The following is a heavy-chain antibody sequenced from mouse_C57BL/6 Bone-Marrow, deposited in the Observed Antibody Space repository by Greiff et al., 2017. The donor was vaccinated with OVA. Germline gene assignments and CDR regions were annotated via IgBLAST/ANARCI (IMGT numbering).Heavy chain of an antibody. J-gene: IGHJ2*01. CDR3: ARRGNWDFDY. CDR1: GYTFTSYW. CDR2: IDPSDSET. D-gene: IGHD4-1*01. Sequence: QVQLQQPGAELVRPGSSVKLSCKASGYTFTSYWMHWVKQRPIQGLEWIGNIDPSDSETNYNQKFKDKATLTVHKSSSTAYMQISSLTSEASAVYYCARRGNWDFDYWGQGTTLTVSS. V-gene: IGHV1-52*01.